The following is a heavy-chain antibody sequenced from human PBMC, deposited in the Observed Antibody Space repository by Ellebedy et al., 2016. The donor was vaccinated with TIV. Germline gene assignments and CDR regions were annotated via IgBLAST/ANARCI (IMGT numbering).Heavy chain of an antibody. J-gene: IGHJ3*02. Sequence: GGSLRLSCAASEFSFRSYWMSWVRQAPGKGLEWVANIKQDGSEKYYVDSVRGRFTISRDNAKNSLYLQMNSLRAEDTAVYYCATDGSYGDYLSPAHAFGIWGKGTMVTVSS. D-gene: IGHD4-17*01. V-gene: IGHV3-7*01. CDR1: EFSFRSYW. CDR3: ATDGSYGDYLSPAHAFGI. CDR2: IKQDGSEK.